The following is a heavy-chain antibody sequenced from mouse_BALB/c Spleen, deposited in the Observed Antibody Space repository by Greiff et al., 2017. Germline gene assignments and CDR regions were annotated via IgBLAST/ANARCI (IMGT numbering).Heavy chain of an antibody. D-gene: IGHD3-1*01. CDR1: GDSITSGY. J-gene: IGHJ2*01. CDR2: ISYSGST. V-gene: IGHV3-8*02. CDR3: ARDQHGRPHYFDD. Sequence: EVQRVESGPSLVKPSQTLSLTCSVTGDSITSGYWNWIRKFPGNKLEYMGYISYSGSTYYNPSLKSRISITRDTSKNQYYLQLTSVTTEDTATYYCARDQHGRPHYFDDWGQGTTLTVSS.